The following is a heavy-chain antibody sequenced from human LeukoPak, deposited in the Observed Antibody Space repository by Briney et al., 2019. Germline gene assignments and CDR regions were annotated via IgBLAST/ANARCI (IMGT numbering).Heavy chain of an antibody. Sequence: GGSLRLSCAASGFTFSSYSMSWVRQAPGKGLEWVSSISTSSSYIYYADSVKGRFTISRDNSKNTLYLQMNSLRAEDTAVYYCARGLMGGTNYYYYMDVWGKGTTVTVSS. J-gene: IGHJ6*03. CDR2: ISTSSSYI. CDR3: ARGLMGGTNYYYYMDV. V-gene: IGHV3-21*01. CDR1: GFTFSSYS. D-gene: IGHD3-16*01.